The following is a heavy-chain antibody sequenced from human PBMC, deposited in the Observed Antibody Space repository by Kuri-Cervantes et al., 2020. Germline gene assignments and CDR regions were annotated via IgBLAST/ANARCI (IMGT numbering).Heavy chain of an antibody. CDR1: GYTFTSYY. Sequence: ASVKVSCKASGYTFTSYYMHWVRQAPGQGLEWMGIINPSGGSTSYAQKFQGRVTMTGDTSTSTAYMELSSLRSEDTAVYYCARGRHYYDILTDYYYYMDVWGKGTTVTVSS. D-gene: IGHD3-9*01. V-gene: IGHV1-46*01. CDR2: INPSGGST. J-gene: IGHJ6*03. CDR3: ARGRHYYDILTDYYYYMDV.